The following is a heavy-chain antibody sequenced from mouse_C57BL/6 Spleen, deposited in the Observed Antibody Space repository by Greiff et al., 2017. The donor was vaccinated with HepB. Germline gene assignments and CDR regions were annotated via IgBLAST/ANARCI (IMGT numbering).Heavy chain of an antibody. Sequence: QVQLKESGAELARPGASVKLSCKASGYTFTSYGISWVKQRTGQGLEWIGEIYPRSGNTYYNEKFKGKATLTADKSSSTAYMELRSLTSEDSAVYFCARRDYDYTYYYAMDYWGQGTSVTVSS. CDR2: IYPRSGNT. D-gene: IGHD2-4*01. CDR1: GYTFTSYG. J-gene: IGHJ4*01. CDR3: ARRDYDYTYYYAMDY. V-gene: IGHV1-81*01.